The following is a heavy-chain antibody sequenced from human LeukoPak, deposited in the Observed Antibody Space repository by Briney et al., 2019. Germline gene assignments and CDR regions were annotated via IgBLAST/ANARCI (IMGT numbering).Heavy chain of an antibody. CDR2: ISYDGSNK. V-gene: IGHV3-30-3*01. CDR1: GFTFSSYA. Sequence: GRSLRLSCAASGFTFSSYAMHWVRQAPGKGLEWVAVISYDGSNKYYADSVKGRFIISRDNSKNTLYLQMNSLRAEDTAVYYCARDPEYYDFWSGYYPPYYFDYWGQGTLVTVSS. CDR3: ARDPEYYDFWSGYYPPYYFDY. J-gene: IGHJ4*02. D-gene: IGHD3-3*01.